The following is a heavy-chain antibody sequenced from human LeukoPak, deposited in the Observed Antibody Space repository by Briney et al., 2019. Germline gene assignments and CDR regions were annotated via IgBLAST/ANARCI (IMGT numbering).Heavy chain of an antibody. D-gene: IGHD2-2*01. CDR1: GFTFDDYA. J-gene: IGHJ4*02. CDR3: AKELGYCSSTSCYAFDY. CDR2: ISWNSGSI. V-gene: IGHV3-9*01. Sequence: GGSLRLSCAASGFTFDDYAMHWVRQAPGKGLEWVSGISWNSGSIGYADSVKGRFTISRDNAKNSLYLQMNSLRAKDTALYYCAKELGYCSSTSCYAFDYWGQGTLVTVSS.